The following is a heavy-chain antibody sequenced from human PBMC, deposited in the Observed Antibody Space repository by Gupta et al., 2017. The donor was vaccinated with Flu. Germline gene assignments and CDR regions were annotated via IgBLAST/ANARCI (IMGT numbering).Heavy chain of an antibody. CDR1: GGSFSGYY. V-gene: IGHV4-34*01. D-gene: IGHD6-6*01. J-gene: IGHJ3*02. Sequence: QVQLQQWGAGLLKPSETLSLTCAVYGGSFSGYYWSWIRQPPGKGLEWIGEINHSGSTNYNPSLKSRVTISVDTSKNQFSLKLSSVTAADTAVYYCARGSRIAARRSDALGIWGQGTMVTVSS. CDR3: ARGSRIAARRSDALGI. CDR2: INHSGST.